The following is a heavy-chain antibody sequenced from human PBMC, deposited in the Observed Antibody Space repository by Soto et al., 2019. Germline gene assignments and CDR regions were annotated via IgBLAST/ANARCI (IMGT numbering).Heavy chain of an antibody. D-gene: IGHD3-3*01. J-gene: IGHJ4*02. Sequence: SETLSLTCTVSGSSISSGDYYWSWIRQPPGKGLEWIGYIYYSGSTYYNPSLKSRVTISVDTSKNQFSLKLSSVTAADTAVYYCARAFWSGSMYFDYWGQGTLVTVSS. CDR3: ARAFWSGSMYFDY. CDR2: IYYSGST. V-gene: IGHV4-30-4*01. CDR1: GSSISSGDYY.